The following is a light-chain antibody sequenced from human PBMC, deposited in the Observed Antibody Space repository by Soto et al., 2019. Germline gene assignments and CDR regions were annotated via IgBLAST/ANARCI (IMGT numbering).Light chain of an antibody. CDR2: EVS. V-gene: IGLV2-14*01. J-gene: IGLJ1*01. CDR3: SSYTRSSTLYV. Sequence: QSVLTQPASVSGSPGQSITISCTGTSSDVGDYNYVSWYQQHPGKAPKLMIYEVSNRPSGVSNRFSGSKSGNTASLTISGLQVEDEADYYCSSYTRSSTLYVFGTGTKSPS. CDR1: SSDVGDYNY.